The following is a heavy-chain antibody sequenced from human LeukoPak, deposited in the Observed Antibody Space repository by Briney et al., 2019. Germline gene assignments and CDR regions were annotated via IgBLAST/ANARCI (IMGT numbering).Heavy chain of an antibody. D-gene: IGHD6-13*01. V-gene: IGHV6-1*01. Sequence: SQTLSLTCAISRDSVSSDSAAWNWIRQSPSRGLEWLGRTYYRSRWYNEYAVSVRGRISVNPDTSKNQFSLHLNSATPDDTAEYYCTRSAEGIFDFWDQGTLATVSS. CDR3: TRSAEGIFDF. CDR2: TYYRSRWYN. CDR1: RDSVSSDSAA. J-gene: IGHJ4*02.